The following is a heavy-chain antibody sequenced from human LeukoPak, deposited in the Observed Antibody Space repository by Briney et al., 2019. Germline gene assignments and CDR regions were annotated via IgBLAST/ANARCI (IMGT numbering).Heavy chain of an antibody. CDR3: ASLVRSPEGGDYFDY. V-gene: IGHV1-3*03. CDR2: INAGNGNT. Sequence: GASVKVSCKASGYTFTSYAMHWVRQAPGQRLEWMGWINAGNGNTKYSQEFQGRVTITRDTSASTAYMELSSLRSEDTAVYYCASLVRSPEGGDYFDYWGQGTLVTVSS. CDR1: GYTFTSYA. J-gene: IGHJ4*02. D-gene: IGHD1-26*01.